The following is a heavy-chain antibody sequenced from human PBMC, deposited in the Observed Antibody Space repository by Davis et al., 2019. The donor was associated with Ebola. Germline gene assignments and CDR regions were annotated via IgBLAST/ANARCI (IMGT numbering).Heavy chain of an antibody. J-gene: IGHJ5*02. CDR3: ARDWGGIPAAIGGWFDP. CDR1: GDSISGHY. V-gene: IGHV4-59*11. CDR2: IYYSGST. Sequence: PSETLSLTCTVSGDSISGHYWSWIRQPPGKGLEWIGYIYYSGSTNYNPSLKSRVTISVDTSENRFSLKLTSVTAADTAVYFCARDWGGIPAAIGGWFDPWGQGTLVTVSS. D-gene: IGHD2-2*01.